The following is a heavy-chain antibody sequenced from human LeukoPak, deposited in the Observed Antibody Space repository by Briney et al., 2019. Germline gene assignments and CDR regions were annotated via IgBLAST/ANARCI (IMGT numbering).Heavy chain of an antibody. CDR2: INPNSGDT. CDR1: GYTFTGNY. D-gene: IGHD2-2*01. J-gene: IGHJ5*02. V-gene: IGHV1-2*02. CDR3: ARGGGRTSSAFDP. Sequence: GASVKVSCKASGYTFTGNYLHWVRQAPGQGLEWVGWINPNSGDTKYAQKFQGRVTMTRDTSVSTAHMQLSRMRYDDTAVYYCARGGGRTSSAFDPWGQGTLVTVSS.